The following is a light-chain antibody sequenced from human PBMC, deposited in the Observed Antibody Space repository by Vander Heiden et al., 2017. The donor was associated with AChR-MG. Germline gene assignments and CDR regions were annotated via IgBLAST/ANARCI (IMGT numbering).Light chain of an antibody. J-gene: IGLJ2*01. CDR1: TSNSGSTFD. CDR3: QSFDIRLSAVV. V-gene: IGLV1-40*01. CDR2: GNN. Sequence: QSVLTQPPSVSWAPGNRVNIYCIRSTSNSGSTFDVHWYQQLPGAAPKLLIYGNNNRPSGVPDRFSGSKSGTSASLAITGLQAEDEADYYCQSFDIRLSAVVFGGGTKLTVL.